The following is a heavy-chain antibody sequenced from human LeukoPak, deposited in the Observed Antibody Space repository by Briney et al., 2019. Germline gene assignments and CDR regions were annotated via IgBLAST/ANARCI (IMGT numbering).Heavy chain of an antibody. V-gene: IGHV3-11*01. CDR3: ARGEGDTAMVNYYYYGMDV. CDR1: GFTFSDYY. Sequence: GGSLRLSCAASGFTFSDYYMSWIRQAPGKGLEWVSYISSSGSTIYYADSVKGRFTISRDNAKNSLYLQMNSLRADDTAVYYCARGEGDTAMVNYYYYGMDVWGQGTTVTVSS. J-gene: IGHJ6*02. D-gene: IGHD5-18*01. CDR2: ISSSGSTI.